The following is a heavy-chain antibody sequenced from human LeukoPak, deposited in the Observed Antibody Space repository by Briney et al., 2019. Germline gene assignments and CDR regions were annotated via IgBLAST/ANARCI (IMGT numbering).Heavy chain of an antibody. CDR2: ISSSSSTI. J-gene: IGHJ3*02. V-gene: IGHV3-48*01. CDR3: ARAKRDGFDI. CDR1: GFTFSSYG. Sequence: PGGTLRLSCAASGFTFSSYGMSWVRQAPGKGLEWVSYISSSSSTIYYADSVKGRFTISRDNAMNSVYLQMNSLRAEDTAVYYCARAKRDGFDIWGQGTMVTVSS.